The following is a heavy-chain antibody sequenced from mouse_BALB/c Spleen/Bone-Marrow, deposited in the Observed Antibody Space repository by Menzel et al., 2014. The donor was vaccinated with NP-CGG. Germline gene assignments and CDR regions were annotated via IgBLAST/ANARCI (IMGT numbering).Heavy chain of an antibody. V-gene: IGHV5-6-4*01. J-gene: IGHJ4*01. CDR2: ISSGGSYT. CDR1: GFTFSSYT. Sequence: EVQLVESGGGLVKPGGSLKLSCAASGFTFSSYTMSWVRQTPEKRLEWVATISSGGSYTYYPDSVKGRFTISRDNAKNTLYLQMSSLKSEDTAMYYCTRDPYYYGSSYAMDYWGQGTLVTVSS. D-gene: IGHD1-1*01. CDR3: TRDPYYYGSSYAMDY.